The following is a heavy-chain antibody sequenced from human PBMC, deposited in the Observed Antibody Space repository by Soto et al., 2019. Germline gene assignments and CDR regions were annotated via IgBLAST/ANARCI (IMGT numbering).Heavy chain of an antibody. CDR3: APHFSGYCSGGSCD. J-gene: IGHJ4*02. D-gene: IGHD2-15*01. V-gene: IGHV1-69*02. CDR1: GYTFTSYH. Sequence: GASVKVSCKASGYTFTSYHMHWVRQAPGQGLEWMGRIIPILGIANYAQKFQGRVTITADKSTSTAYMELSSLRSEDTAVYYCAPHFSGYCSGGSCDWGQGTLVTVSS. CDR2: IIPILGIA.